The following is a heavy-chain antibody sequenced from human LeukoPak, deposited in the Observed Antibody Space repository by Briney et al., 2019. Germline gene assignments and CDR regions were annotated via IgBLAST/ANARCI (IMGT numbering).Heavy chain of an antibody. D-gene: IGHD4-17*01. V-gene: IGHV4-34*01. CDR2: INHSGST. Sequence: SETLSLTCAVYGGSFSGYYWSWIRQPPGKGLEWIGEINHSGSTNYNPSLKSRVTISVDTSKNQFSLKLSSVTAADTAVYYSARLVPLFYGDASYYYYYYGMDVWGQGTTVTVSS. J-gene: IGHJ6*02. CDR1: GGSFSGYY. CDR3: ARLVPLFYGDASYYYYYYGMDV.